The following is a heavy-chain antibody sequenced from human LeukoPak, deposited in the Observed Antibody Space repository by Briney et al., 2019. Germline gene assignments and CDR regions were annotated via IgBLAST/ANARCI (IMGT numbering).Heavy chain of an antibody. J-gene: IGHJ3*02. CDR2: IKEDGSEK. CDR1: GFTFSSTW. V-gene: IGHV3-7*01. CDR3: ARDPWHGAFDI. Sequence: GGSLRLSCAGSGFTFSSTWMSRVRQAPGKGLEWVGNIKEDGSEKYYVDSVKGRFTISRDNAKNSLYLQMSSLRAEDTAVYYCARDPWHGAFDIWGQGTMVTVSS.